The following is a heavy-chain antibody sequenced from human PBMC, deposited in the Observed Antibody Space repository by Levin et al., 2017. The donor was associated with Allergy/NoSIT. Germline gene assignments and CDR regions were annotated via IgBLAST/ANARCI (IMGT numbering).Heavy chain of an antibody. V-gene: IGHV3-33*01. Sequence: GGSLRLSCAASGFTFSSYGMHWVRQDPGKGLERVGFIWYDGSSKFYIDSVKGRFTISRDNSKNTLYLQMNSLRAEDTAVYFCARDRGDVYYMDVWGKGTTVTVSS. D-gene: IGHD3-10*01. J-gene: IGHJ6*03. CDR3: ARDRGDVYYMDV. CDR2: IWYDGSSK. CDR1: GFTFSSYG.